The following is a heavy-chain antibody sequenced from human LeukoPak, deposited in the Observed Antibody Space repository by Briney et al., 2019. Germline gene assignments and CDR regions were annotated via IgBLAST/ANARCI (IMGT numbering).Heavy chain of an antibody. CDR2: IYYSGST. Sequence: SETLSLTCTVSGGSISSSSYYWGWIRQPPGKGLEWIGSIYYSGSTYYNPSLKSRVTISVDTSKNQFSLKLSSVTAADTAVYYCAKDRSYCSGGSCYLPDFLWGQGTLVTVSS. J-gene: IGHJ4*02. CDR1: GGSISSSSYY. V-gene: IGHV4-39*07. CDR3: AKDRSYCSGGSCYLPDFL. D-gene: IGHD2-15*01.